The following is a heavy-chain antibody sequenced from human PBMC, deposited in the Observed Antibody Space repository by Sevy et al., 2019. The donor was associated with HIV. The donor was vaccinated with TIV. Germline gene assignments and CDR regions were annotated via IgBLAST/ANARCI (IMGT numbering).Heavy chain of an antibody. D-gene: IGHD2-8*02. CDR3: AKRRVQSGLSGGGANYGMDV. Sequence: GGSLRLSCAASGFPFSSYAMSWVRQAPGRGLEWVSTLIGGGGGTYYADSVTGRCIISRDNSRNTLYLQMNSLRAEDTAIYYCAKRRVQSGLSGGGANYGMDVCGRGTTVTVSS. CDR2: LIGGGGGT. J-gene: IGHJ6*02. V-gene: IGHV3-23*01. CDR1: GFPFSSYA.